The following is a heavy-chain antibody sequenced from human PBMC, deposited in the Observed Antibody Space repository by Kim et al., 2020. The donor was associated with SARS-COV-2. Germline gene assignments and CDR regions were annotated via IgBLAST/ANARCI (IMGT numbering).Heavy chain of an antibody. D-gene: IGHD3-3*01. CDR3: ARDRISYYYYGMDV. CDR1: GYTFTSYG. CDR2: ISAYNGNT. V-gene: IGHV1-18*01. Sequence: ASVKVSCKASGYTFTSYGISWVRQAPGQGLEWMGWISAYNGNTNYAQKLQGRVTMTTDTSTSTAYMELRSLRSDDTAVYYCARDRISYYYYGMDVWGQGTTVTVSS. J-gene: IGHJ6*02.